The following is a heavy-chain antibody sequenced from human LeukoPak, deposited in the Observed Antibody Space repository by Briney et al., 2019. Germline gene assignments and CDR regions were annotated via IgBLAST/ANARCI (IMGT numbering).Heavy chain of an antibody. CDR2: ISGSGGST. Sequence: GGSLRLSCAASGFTFSSYAMSWVRQAPGKGLEWVSAISGSGGSTYYADSAKGRFTISRDNSKNTLYLQMNSLRAEDTAVYYCAKDRRALEMATSYDYWGQGTLVTVSS. CDR3: AKDRRALEMATSYDY. V-gene: IGHV3-23*01. CDR1: GFTFSSYA. J-gene: IGHJ4*02. D-gene: IGHD5-24*01.